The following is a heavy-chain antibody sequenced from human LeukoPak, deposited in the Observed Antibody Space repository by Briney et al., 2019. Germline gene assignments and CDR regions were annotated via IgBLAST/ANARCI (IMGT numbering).Heavy chain of an antibody. V-gene: IGHV3-21*01. CDR1: GFTFSSHS. J-gene: IGHJ4*02. CDR2: ISSSSSYI. Sequence: GSLRLSCAASGFTFSSHSMNWVRQAPGKGLEWVSSISSSSSYIYYADSVKGRFTISRDNAKNSLYLQMNSLRAEDTALYYCARAEGYGAIDYWGQGTLVIVSS. CDR3: ARAEGYGAIDY. D-gene: IGHD5-12*01.